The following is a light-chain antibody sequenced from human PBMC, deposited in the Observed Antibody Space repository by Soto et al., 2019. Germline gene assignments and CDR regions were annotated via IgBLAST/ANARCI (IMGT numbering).Light chain of an antibody. Sequence: EIVMTQSPATLSVSPGGRATLSCRASQSVSSNLAWYQQKPGQAPRLLIYGASTRATGIPARFSGSGSGTEFTLTISCLQSEDFATYYCQQYYSYPWTFGQGTKVDI. V-gene: IGKV3-15*01. CDR2: GAS. CDR1: QSVSSN. CDR3: QQYYSYPWT. J-gene: IGKJ1*01.